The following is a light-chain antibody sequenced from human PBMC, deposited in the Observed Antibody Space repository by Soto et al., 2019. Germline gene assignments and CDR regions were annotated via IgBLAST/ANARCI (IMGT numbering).Light chain of an antibody. J-gene: IGKJ1*01. V-gene: IGKV3-15*01. CDR1: QSVDGN. CDR2: GAS. CDR3: QQYNNWWT. Sequence: EILMTQSPATLSVSPGERATLSCRASQSVDGNLAWYQQKPGQAPRLLIYGASTRANGISARFSGSGFGTEFTLTISSLQSEDFGVYYCQQYNNWWTFGQGTKVDIK.